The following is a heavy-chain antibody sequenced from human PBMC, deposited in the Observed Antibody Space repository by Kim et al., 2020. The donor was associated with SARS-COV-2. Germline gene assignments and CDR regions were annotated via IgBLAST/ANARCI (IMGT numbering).Heavy chain of an antibody. V-gene: IGHV3-48*03. Sequence: LSLTCAASGFTFSSYEMNWVRQAPGKGLEWVSYISSSGSTIYYADSVKGRFTISRDNAKNSLYLQMNSLRAEDTAVYYCARESQGLFLRYFDRRDYYYMDVWGKGTTVTVSS. D-gene: IGHD3-9*01. CDR2: ISSSGSTI. CDR3: ARESQGLFLRYFDRRDYYYMDV. J-gene: IGHJ6*03. CDR1: GFTFSSYE.